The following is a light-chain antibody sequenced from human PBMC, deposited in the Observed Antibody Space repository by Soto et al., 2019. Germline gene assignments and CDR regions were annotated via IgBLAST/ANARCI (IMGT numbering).Light chain of an antibody. Sequence: QSVLTQSASVSGSPGQSITISCTGTSSDVGNYNYVSWYQQHPGEVPKLIIFNVNNRPSGVPNRFSGSKSGNTASLTISGLQAEDEADYYCSSFTSSTTYVFGTGTKVTVL. CDR3: SSFTSSTTYV. CDR2: NVN. V-gene: IGLV2-14*01. CDR1: SSDVGNYNY. J-gene: IGLJ1*01.